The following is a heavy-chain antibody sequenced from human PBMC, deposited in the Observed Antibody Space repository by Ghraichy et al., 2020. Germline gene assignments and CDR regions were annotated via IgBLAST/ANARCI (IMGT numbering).Heavy chain of an antibody. J-gene: IGHJ6*02. CDR3: ARRPAAISIVDYGMDV. CDR1: GGSISSYY. Sequence: SETLSLTCTVSGGSISSYYWSWIRQPPGKGLEWIGYIYYSGSTNYNPSLKSRVTISVDTSKNQFSLKLSSVTAADTAVYYCARRPAAISIVDYGMDVWGQGTTVTVSS. D-gene: IGHD2-2*01. V-gene: IGHV4-59*08. CDR2: IYYSGST.